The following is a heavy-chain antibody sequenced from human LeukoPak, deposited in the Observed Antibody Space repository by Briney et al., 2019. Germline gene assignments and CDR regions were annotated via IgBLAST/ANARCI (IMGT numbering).Heavy chain of an antibody. Sequence: GGYLRLSCAASGFTFSSYAMSWVRQAPGKGLEWVSAISGSGGSTYYADSVKGRFTISRDNSKNTLYLQMNSLRAEDTAVYYCAKAGDIVVVVAADFDYWGQGTLVTVSS. CDR3: AKAGDIVVVVAADFDY. D-gene: IGHD2-15*01. J-gene: IGHJ4*02. V-gene: IGHV3-23*01. CDR1: GFTFSSYA. CDR2: ISGSGGST.